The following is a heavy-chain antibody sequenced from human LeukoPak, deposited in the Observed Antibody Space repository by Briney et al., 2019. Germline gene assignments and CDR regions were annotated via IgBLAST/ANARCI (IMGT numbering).Heavy chain of an antibody. V-gene: IGHV4-39*07. CDR3: ARGRGRGSVQLWLRDYYYYMDV. CDR2: IYYSGST. CDR1: GGSISSSSYY. Sequence: YPSETLSLTCTVSGGSISSSSYYWGWIRQPPGKGLEWIGSIYYSGSTYYNPSLKSRVTISVDTSKNQFSLKLSSVTAADTAVYYCARGRGRGSVQLWLRDYYYYMDVWGKGTTVTVSS. J-gene: IGHJ6*03. D-gene: IGHD5-18*01.